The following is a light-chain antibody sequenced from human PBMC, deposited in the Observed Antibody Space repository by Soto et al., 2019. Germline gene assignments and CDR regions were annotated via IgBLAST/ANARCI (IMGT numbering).Light chain of an antibody. V-gene: IGKV1-39*01. CDR2: AAS. J-gene: IGKJ2*01. Sequence: DIKMTQSPSSLSASVGDRVTITCRASQTIGIYLNWYQQKPKTAPKLLIFAASILQRGVPSRFSGSGSVTDFTHTISTLQPEDVAIYYCQQSYSTPPYTFGQRTKMEIK. CDR3: QQSYSTPPYT. CDR1: QTIGIY.